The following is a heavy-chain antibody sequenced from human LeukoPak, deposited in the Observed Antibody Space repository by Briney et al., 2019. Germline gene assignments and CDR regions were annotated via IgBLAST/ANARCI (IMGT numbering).Heavy chain of an antibody. CDR2: IHYSGST. D-gene: IGHD2-8*01. V-gene: IGHV4-39*01. CDR3: WRPHCSNSVCSSSRVDF. CDR1: GGSMTSNNYY. J-gene: IGHJ4*02. Sequence: ASETLPLTCTVSGGSMTSNNYYWGWIRQPPGKGLEWIGNIHYSGSTYYSPSLKNRVTISVDTSKNQFSLRLKSVTAADTAVYYCWRPHCSNSVCSSSRVDFWGQGTLVTVSS.